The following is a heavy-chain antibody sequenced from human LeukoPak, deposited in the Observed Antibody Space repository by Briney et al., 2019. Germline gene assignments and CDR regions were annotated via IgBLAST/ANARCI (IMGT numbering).Heavy chain of an antibody. CDR3: ARGQVPAARGYNWFDP. J-gene: IGHJ5*02. CDR2: INARGDT. CDR1: GWSFNDYY. V-gene: IGHV4-34*01. D-gene: IGHD2-2*01. Sequence: SETLSLTCAVYGWSFNDYYWNWIRQPPGKGLEWIGEINARGDTNYNPSLRSRVNISVDTSKKQFSLRLTSMIAADTALYYCARGQVPAARGYNWFDPWGQGTLVTVSS.